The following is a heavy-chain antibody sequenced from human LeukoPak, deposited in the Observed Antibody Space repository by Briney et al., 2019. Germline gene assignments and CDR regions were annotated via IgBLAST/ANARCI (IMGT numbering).Heavy chain of an antibody. Sequence: SETLSLTCTVSGYSISSGYYWGWIRPPPGKGLEWIGYIYYSGSTNYNPSLKSRVTISVDTSKNQFSLKLSSVTAADTAVYYCACSRGWAPAGYWGQGTLVSVSS. CDR2: IYYSGST. CDR3: ACSRGWAPAGY. V-gene: IGHV4-61*01. J-gene: IGHJ4*02. CDR1: GYSISSGYY. D-gene: IGHD6-19*01.